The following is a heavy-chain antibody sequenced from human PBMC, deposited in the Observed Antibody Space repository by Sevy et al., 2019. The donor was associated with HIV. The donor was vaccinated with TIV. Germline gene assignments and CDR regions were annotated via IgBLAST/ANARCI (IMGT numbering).Heavy chain of an antibody. CDR2: ISSSSSYM. CDR3: ARVGAEEGGY. J-gene: IGHJ4*02. Sequence: GGSLRLSSAASGFTFSSYSMNWVRQAPGKGLEWVSSISSSSSYMYYADSVKGRFTISRDNAKNSLYLQMNSLRAEDTAVYYCARVGAEEGGYWGQGTLVTVSS. V-gene: IGHV3-21*01. CDR1: GFTFSSYS. D-gene: IGHD3-10*01.